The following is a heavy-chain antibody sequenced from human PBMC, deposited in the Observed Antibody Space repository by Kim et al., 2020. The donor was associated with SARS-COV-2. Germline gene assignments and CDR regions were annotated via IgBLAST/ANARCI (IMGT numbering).Heavy chain of an antibody. J-gene: IGHJ3*01. Sequence: GGSLRLSCGVRGFSFNNNDFHWIRQAPGKGLEWVASVWSDGSREDYAASVKGRFTISRDNFKNIMFLQMNSLRAGDTAIYYCVRDLEEAAHTDVFDLWGQGTVVTASS. CDR1: GFSFNNND. D-gene: IGHD6-25*01. CDR3: VRDLEEAAHTDVFDL. CDR2: VWSDGSRE. V-gene: IGHV3-33*01.